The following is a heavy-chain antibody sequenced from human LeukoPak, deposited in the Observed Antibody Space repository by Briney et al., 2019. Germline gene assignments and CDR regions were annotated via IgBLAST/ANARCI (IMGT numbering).Heavy chain of an antibody. Sequence: SETLSLTCTVSGGSISSYYWSWIRQPPGKGLEWIGYIYYSGSTNYNPSLKSRVTISVDTSKNQFSLKLSSVTAADTTVYYCARGTSVAGPNFDYWGQGTLVTVSS. CDR2: IYYSGST. J-gene: IGHJ4*02. CDR1: GGSISSYY. V-gene: IGHV4-59*01. CDR3: ARGTSVAGPNFDY. D-gene: IGHD6-19*01.